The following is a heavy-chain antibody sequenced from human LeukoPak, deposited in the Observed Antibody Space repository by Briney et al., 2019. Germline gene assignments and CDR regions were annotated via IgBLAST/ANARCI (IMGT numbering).Heavy chain of an antibody. J-gene: IGHJ4*02. V-gene: IGHV3-23*01. D-gene: IGHD3-22*01. CDR2: ISGSGSST. CDR3: AKSSSWHYYYDSSGPYYFDS. Sequence: PGGSLRLSCAASGFAFSSYGMSWVRQAPGKGLEWVSAISGSGSSTYYADSVKGRFTISRDNSKNTLYLQMNSLRAEDTAVYYCAKSSSWHYYYDSSGPYYFDSWGQGTLVTVSS. CDR1: GFAFSSYG.